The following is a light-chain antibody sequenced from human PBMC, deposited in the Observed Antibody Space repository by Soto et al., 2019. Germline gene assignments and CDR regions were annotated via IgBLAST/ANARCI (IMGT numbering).Light chain of an antibody. V-gene: IGKV1-9*01. CDR2: AAS. Sequence: DIHLTQSPSFLSASVGDRVSITCRPSQAVPNNMAWYQQKPGKPPKLLIYAASTLQSGVPSRFSGSGSGTEFTLTISSLQPDDFATYYCQHYNSYSEAFGQGTKVDIK. CDR3: QHYNSYSEA. J-gene: IGKJ1*01. CDR1: QAVPNN.